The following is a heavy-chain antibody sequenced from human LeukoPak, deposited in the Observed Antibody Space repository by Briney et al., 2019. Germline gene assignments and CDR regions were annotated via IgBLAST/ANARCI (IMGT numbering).Heavy chain of an antibody. CDR3: ARDGPQVPAAGVLAS. J-gene: IGHJ5*02. CDR1: GFTVSDNY. V-gene: IGHV3-53*01. CDR2: MYSGGDT. D-gene: IGHD6-13*01. Sequence: GGSLRLSCAASGFTVSDNYMSWVRQAPGKGLEWVSVMYSGGDTYYADSVEGRFTFSRDISKNTLYLQMNGLRTEDTAMHYCARDGPQVPAAGVLASWGQGTLVTVSS.